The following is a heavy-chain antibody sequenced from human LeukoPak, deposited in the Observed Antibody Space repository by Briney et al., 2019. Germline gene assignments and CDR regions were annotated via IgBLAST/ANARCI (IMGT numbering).Heavy chain of an antibody. CDR2: IISSSTYI. V-gene: IGHV3-21*01. CDR3: ARDADSSSWLGGFDY. CDR1: GFTFSSYS. J-gene: IGHJ4*02. D-gene: IGHD6-13*01. Sequence: GGSLGLSCAASGFTFSSYSMNWVRQAPGKGLEWVSSIISSSTYIYYADSVKGRFTISRDNAKNSLYLQMNSLRAEDTAVYYCARDADSSSWLGGFDYWGQGTLVTVSS.